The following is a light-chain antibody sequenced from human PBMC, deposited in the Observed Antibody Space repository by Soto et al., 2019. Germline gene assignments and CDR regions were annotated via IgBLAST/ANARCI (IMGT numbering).Light chain of an antibody. CDR1: QTVTGA. Sequence: EILMTQSPATLSVSPGERATRSCRASQTVTGALAWYQQKPGQAPRLLIYGASTRATGIPDRFSGSGSGTEFTLTISSLQSEDFAVYYCQQYNDWPPYPFGQGTNVEIK. J-gene: IGKJ2*01. CDR3: QQYNDWPPYP. V-gene: IGKV3-15*01. CDR2: GAS.